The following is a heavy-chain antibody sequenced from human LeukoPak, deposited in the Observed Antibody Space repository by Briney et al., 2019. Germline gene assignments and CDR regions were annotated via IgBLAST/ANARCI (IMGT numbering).Heavy chain of an antibody. V-gene: IGHV3-23*01. D-gene: IGHD4-17*01. CDR3: AKGYSPTSVTRSFDL. Sequence: GGSLRLSCAASGFTFSSYAMSWVRQAPGKGLEWVSAISGSGGSTHYADSVKGRFTISRDNSKNTLYLQMNSLRAEDTAVYYCAKGYSPTSVTRSFDLWGRGTLVTVSS. CDR1: GFTFSSYA. CDR2: ISGSGGST. J-gene: IGHJ2*01.